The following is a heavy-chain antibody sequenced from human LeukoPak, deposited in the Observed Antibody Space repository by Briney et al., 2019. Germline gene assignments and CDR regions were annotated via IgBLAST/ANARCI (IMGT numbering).Heavy chain of an antibody. J-gene: IGHJ5*02. CDR1: GGSFSGYY. Sequence: PSETLSLTCAVYGGSFSGYYWSWIRQPPGKGLEWIGEINHSGSTNCNPSLKSRVTISADTSKNQFSLKLSSVTAADTAVYYCARGRNWNDGWFDPWGQGTLVTVSS. CDR2: INHSGST. D-gene: IGHD1-1*01. CDR3: ARGRNWNDGWFDP. V-gene: IGHV4-34*01.